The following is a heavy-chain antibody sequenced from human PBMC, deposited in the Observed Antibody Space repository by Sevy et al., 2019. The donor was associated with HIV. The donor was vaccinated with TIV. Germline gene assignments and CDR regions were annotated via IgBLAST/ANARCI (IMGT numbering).Heavy chain of an antibody. CDR1: GGSISSSSYY. CDR3: AAPRGDSSGWYKGYYYYYGMDV. CDR2: IYYSGST. V-gene: IGHV4-39*01. D-gene: IGHD6-19*01. Sequence: SETLSLTCTVSGGSISSSSYYWGWIRQPPGKGLEWIGSIYYSGSTYYNPSLKSRVTISVDTSKNQFSLKLSSVTAADTAVYYCAAPRGDSSGWYKGYYYYYGMDVWGQGTTVTVSS. J-gene: IGHJ6*02.